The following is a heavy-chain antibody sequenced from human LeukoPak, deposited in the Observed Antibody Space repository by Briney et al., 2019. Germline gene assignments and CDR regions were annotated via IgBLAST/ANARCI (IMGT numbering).Heavy chain of an antibody. Sequence: SETLSLTCAVHGGSFSGYYWSWIRQPPEKGPEWIGEINHSGSTNYNPSLKSRVAISVDTSKNQSSLKLSSVTAADTAVYYCARPPGPYYYDSSGYSPYNRFDPWGQGTLVTVSS. J-gene: IGHJ5*02. CDR2: INHSGST. CDR1: GGSFSGYY. D-gene: IGHD3-22*01. V-gene: IGHV4-34*01. CDR3: ARPPGPYYYDSSGYSPYNRFDP.